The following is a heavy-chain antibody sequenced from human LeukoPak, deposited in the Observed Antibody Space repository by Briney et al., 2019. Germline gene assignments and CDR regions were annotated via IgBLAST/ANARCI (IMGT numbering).Heavy chain of an antibody. CDR2: ISWNSGSI. D-gene: IGHD1-26*01. Sequence: GGSLRLSCAASGFTFDDYAMHWVRQAPGKGLEWVSGISWNSGSIGYADSVKGRFTISRDNAKNSLYLQMNSLRAEDTALYYCAKDMSSWELPQEDDAFDIWGQGTMVTVSS. V-gene: IGHV3-9*01. CDR1: GFTFDDYA. CDR3: AKDMSSWELPQEDDAFDI. J-gene: IGHJ3*02.